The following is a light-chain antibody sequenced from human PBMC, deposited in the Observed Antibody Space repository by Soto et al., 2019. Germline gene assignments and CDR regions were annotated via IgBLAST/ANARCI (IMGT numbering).Light chain of an antibody. CDR2: DIS. CDR3: QQYGDSPGT. J-gene: IGKJ1*01. CDR1: QSVSSN. V-gene: IGKV3D-15*01. Sequence: ETVMTQSPATLSVSPGERATLSCRASQSVSSNLAWYQQKPGQPPRLLIYDISTRATGIPTRFSGSGSGTEFTLTISRVEAEDFAMYFCQQYGDSPGTFGQGAKVEIK.